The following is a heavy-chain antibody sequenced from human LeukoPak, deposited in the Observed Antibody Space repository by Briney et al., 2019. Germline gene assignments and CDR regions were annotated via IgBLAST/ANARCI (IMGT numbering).Heavy chain of an antibody. CDR3: ATTYGSGSYLYYYMDV. J-gene: IGHJ6*03. Sequence: SETLSLTCAVYGGSFSGYYWSWIRQPPGKGLEWIGEINHSGSTNYNPSLKSRVTISVDTSKNQFSLKLSSVTAADTAVYYCATTYGSGSYLYYYMDVWGKGTTVTVSS. CDR2: INHSGST. V-gene: IGHV4-34*01. CDR1: GGSFSGYY. D-gene: IGHD3-10*01.